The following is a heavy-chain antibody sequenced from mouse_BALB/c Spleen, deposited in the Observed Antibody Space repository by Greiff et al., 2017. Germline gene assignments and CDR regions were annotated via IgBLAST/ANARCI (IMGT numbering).Heavy chain of an antibody. Sequence: EVQLQQSGPSLVKPSQTLSLTCSVTGDSITSGYWNWIRKFPGNKLEYMGYISYSGSTYYNPSLKSRISITRDTSKNQYYLQLNSVTTEDTATYYCARWYGYDEDYFDYWGQGTTLTVSS. V-gene: IGHV3-8*02. CDR1: GDSITSGY. CDR2: ISYSGST. D-gene: IGHD2-2*01. CDR3: ARWYGYDEDYFDY. J-gene: IGHJ2*01.